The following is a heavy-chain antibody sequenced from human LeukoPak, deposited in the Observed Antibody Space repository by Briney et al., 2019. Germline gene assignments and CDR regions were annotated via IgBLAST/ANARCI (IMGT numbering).Heavy chain of an antibody. CDR2: IYHSGST. J-gene: IGHJ6*02. CDR3: TRVFRGYTYGSLLDYGMDV. Sequence: SETLSLTRAVSGGSISSGGYSWSWIRQPPGKGLEWIGYIYHSGSTYYNPSLKSRVTISVDRSKNQFSLKLSSVTPEDTAVYYCTRVFRGYTYGSLLDYGMDVWGQGTTVTVSS. CDR1: GGSISSGGYS. D-gene: IGHD5-18*01. V-gene: IGHV4-30-2*01.